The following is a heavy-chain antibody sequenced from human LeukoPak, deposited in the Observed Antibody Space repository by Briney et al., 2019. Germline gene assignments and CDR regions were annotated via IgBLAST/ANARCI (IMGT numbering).Heavy chain of an antibody. CDR2: IYHSGST. V-gene: IGHV4-30-2*01. CDR1: GGSISSGGYY. D-gene: IGHD4-11*01. CDR3: ARARGPTVKEYYFDY. Sequence: SETLSLTCTVSGGSISSGGYYWSWIRQPPGKGLEWIGYIYHSGSTYYNPSLKSRVTISVDRSKNQFSLKLSSVTAADTAVYYCARARGPTVKEYYFDYWGQGTLVTVSS. J-gene: IGHJ4*02.